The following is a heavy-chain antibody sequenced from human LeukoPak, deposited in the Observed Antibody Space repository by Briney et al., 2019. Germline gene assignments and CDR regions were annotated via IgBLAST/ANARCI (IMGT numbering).Heavy chain of an antibody. V-gene: IGHV3-7*01. CDR1: EFTFSNYW. D-gene: IGHD4-11*01. CDR2: IKQDGSEK. CDR3: ARVGGSDSNYRCFDY. Sequence: GGSLRLSCATSEFTFSNYWMSWVRQAPGKGLEWVATIKQDGSEKYYVDSVKGRFTISRDNAKNSLFLQMNSLRVEDTAVYYCARVGGSDSNYRCFDYWGRGTLVTVSS. J-gene: IGHJ4*02.